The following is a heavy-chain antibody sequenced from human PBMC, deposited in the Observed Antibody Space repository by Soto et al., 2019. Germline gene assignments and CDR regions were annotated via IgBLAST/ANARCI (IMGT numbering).Heavy chain of an antibody. CDR2: IYTGGGT. J-gene: IGHJ4*02. V-gene: IGHV3-66*01. CDR1: GLTVSTNP. Sequence: EVQSVESGGGLVQPGGSLGLSCAASGLTVSTNPMSWVRQAPGKGLEWVSVIYTGGGTHYADSVKGRFTISRDNSKNTVNLQMNSLRPEDTAVYYCARDGSGHWGQGTLVTVSS. CDR3: ARDGSGH.